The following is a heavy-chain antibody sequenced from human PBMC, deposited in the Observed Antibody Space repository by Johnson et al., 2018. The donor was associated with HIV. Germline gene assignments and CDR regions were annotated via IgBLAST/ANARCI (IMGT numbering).Heavy chain of an antibody. CDR3: AKGRMGASGSYNV. D-gene: IGHD1-26*01. CDR1: GFTFTDYY. Sequence: QVQLVESGGSLVKPGGSMRLSCAASGFTFTDYYMTWIRQAPGKGLEWVSHISTSGGGIYYADSVKGRFTISRDNAKNSLYLQMNSLRAEDTALYYCAKGRMGASGSYNVWGQGTMVTVSS. J-gene: IGHJ3*01. CDR2: ISTSGGGI. V-gene: IGHV3-11*01.